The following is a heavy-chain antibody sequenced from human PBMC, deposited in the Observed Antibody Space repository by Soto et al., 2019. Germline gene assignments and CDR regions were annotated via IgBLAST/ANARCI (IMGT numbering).Heavy chain of an antibody. CDR1: GVSFSGDY. V-gene: IGHV4-34*01. J-gene: IGHJ4*02. CDR3: AGGQISDPFFDY. Sequence: SETLSLTCAVYGVSFSGDYWDWFRQPPGKGLEWIGEINPDGATNYTPSLRGRVTISIDTSRSQFSLKLSSVTAADTAVYFCAGGQISDPFFDYWGQGALVTVSS. CDR2: INPDGAT.